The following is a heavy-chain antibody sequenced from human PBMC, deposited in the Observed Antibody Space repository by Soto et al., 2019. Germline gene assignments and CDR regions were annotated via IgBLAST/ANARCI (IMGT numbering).Heavy chain of an antibody. CDR1: GGSLNRGRSY. J-gene: IGHJ4*02. Sequence: TSETLSLTCTVSGGSLNRGRSYWTWIRQHPGKGLEWIGYVSNTGTTYYSSSLKSRVTISADTSKNQFTLKVSSVTAADTAIYYCSRGAPEAVTGHYDYWGQGALVTVSS. D-gene: IGHD6-19*01. V-gene: IGHV4-31*03. CDR2: VSNTGTT. CDR3: SRGAPEAVTGHYDY.